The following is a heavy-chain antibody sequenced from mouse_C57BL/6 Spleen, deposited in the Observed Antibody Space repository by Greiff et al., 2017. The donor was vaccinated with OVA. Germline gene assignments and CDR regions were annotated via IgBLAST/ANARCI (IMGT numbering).Heavy chain of an antibody. CDR3: AREGTDYAMDY. J-gene: IGHJ4*01. Sequence: VQLQHPGAELVKPGASVKMSCKASGYTFTSYWITWVKQRPGQGLEWIGDIYPGSGSTNYNEKFKSKATLTVDTSSSTAYMQLSSLTSEDSAVYYCAREGTDYAMDYWGQGTSVTVSS. D-gene: IGHD3-3*01. CDR2: IYPGSGST. CDR1: GYTFTSYW. V-gene: IGHV1-55*01.